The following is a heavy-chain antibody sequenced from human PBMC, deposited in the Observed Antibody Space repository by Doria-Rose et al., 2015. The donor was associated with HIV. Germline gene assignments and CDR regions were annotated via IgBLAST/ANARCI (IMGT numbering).Heavy chain of an antibody. J-gene: IGHJ6*03. D-gene: IGHD3-10*01. Sequence: VKPAETLSLTCTVSGGSISSYYWNWIRQPPGKGLEWIGYIYSSGSTHYNSSLESRVTISIDTSKNQFSLKLSSVTAADTAVYYCARFRPSRGIYYSLDVWGKGTTVTVSS. CDR1: GGSISSYY. CDR2: IYSSGST. CDR3: ARFRPSRGIYYSLDV. V-gene: IGHV4-4*09.